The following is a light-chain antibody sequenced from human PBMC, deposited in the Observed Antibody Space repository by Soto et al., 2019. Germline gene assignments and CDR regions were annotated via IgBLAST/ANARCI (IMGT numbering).Light chain of an antibody. V-gene: IGKV3-11*01. CDR3: HQYASYPQT. CDR1: QSVSSY. CDR2: DAS. J-gene: IGKJ1*01. Sequence: EIVLTQSPATLSLSPGERATLSCRASQSVSSYLAWYQQKPGQAPRLLIYDASNRATGIPARFSGSGSGTDFTLTISRLEPEDFAVYYCHQYASYPQTFGQGTKVEIK.